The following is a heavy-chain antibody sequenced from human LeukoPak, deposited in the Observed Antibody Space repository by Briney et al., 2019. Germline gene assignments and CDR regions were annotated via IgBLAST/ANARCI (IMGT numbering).Heavy chain of an antibody. CDR1: GFTFSNYA. CDR2: ISDSGGST. Sequence: GGSLRLSCAASGFTFSNYAMSWVRQAPENGLEWVSTISDSGGSTYYADSVKGRFTISRDNSKNTLYLQMNGLRAEDTAIYYCAKDLGRDLLRWFDPWGQGTLVTVSS. D-gene: IGHD1-26*01. J-gene: IGHJ5*02. CDR3: AKDLGRDLLRWFDP. V-gene: IGHV3-23*01.